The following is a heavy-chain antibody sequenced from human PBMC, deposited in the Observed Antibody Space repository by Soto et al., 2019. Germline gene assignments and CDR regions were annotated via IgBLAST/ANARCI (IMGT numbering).Heavy chain of an antibody. CDR2: IYYSGST. D-gene: IGHD5-18*01. CDR3: ARDYGYSCGYWFDP. Sequence: QVQLQESGPGLVKPSETLSLTCTVSGGSVSSGSYYWSWIRQPPGKGLEWIGYIYYSGSTNYNPSRQSRVTVPVDTSKSQCSLKLSSVPAADTAVYYCARDYGYSCGYWFDPWGQGTLVTVSS. CDR1: GGSVSSGSYY. V-gene: IGHV4-61*01. J-gene: IGHJ5*02.